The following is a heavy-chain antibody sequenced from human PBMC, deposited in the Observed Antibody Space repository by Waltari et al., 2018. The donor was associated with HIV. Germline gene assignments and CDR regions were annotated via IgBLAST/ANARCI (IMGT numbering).Heavy chain of an antibody. CDR2: ISWDSVKV. J-gene: IGHJ5*02. CDR3: TRGPMYKWFDP. V-gene: IGHV3-9*01. D-gene: IGHD3-10*02. Sequence: EVQLVESGGGLVQPGRSLRLSCAASGFKFADYAMHWVRQRPGKGLEWVSSISWDSVKVTYADSVKGRFTISRDNAKESLYLRMDSLRPEDTAFYYCTRGPMYKWFDPWGQGTLVTVSS. CDR1: GFKFADYA.